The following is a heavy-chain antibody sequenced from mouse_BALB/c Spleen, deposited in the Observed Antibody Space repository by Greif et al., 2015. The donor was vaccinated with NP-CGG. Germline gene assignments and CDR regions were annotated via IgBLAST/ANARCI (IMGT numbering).Heavy chain of an antibody. CDR3: ARDGDYGYDVGWYFDV. Sequence: DVMLVESGGGLVQPGGSLRLSCATSGFTFSDFYMEWVRQPPGKRLEWIAASRNKANDYTTEYSASVKGRFIVSRDTSQSILYLQMNALRAEDTAIYYCARDGDYGYDVGWYFDVWGAGTTVTVSS. CDR1: GFTFSDFY. V-gene: IGHV7-1*02. D-gene: IGHD2-2*01. CDR2: SRNKANDYTT. J-gene: IGHJ1*01.